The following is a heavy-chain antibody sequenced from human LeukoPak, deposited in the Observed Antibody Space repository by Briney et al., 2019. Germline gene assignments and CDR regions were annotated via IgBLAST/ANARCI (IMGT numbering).Heavy chain of an antibody. V-gene: IGHV3-23*01. CDR1: GFTFSSYG. CDR3: AKDLGRQGDTVMGG. D-gene: IGHD5-18*01. J-gene: IGHJ4*02. CDR2: ISGSGGST. Sequence: PGGSLRLSCAASGFTFSSYGMSWVRQAPGKGLEWVSAISGSGGSTYYADSVRGRFTISRDNSKNTLYLQMNSLRAEDTAVYYCAKDLGRQGDTVMGGWGQGTLVTVSS.